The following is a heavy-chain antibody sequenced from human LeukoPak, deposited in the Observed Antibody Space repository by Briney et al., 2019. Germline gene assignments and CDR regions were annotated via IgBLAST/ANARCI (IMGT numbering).Heavy chain of an antibody. CDR2: INYGGNS. J-gene: IGHJ4*02. CDR3: ARLDCISNTCYNY. CDR1: GDSITSDY. Sequence: SETLSLTCNVSGDSITSDYWSWIRQSPGKGLEWIGYINYGGNSEYNPSLTSRVTISVNRSKKQVSLKMRSMTAADTAVYYCARLDCISNTCYNYWARGALVTVSS. V-gene: IGHV4-59*08. D-gene: IGHD3-10*01.